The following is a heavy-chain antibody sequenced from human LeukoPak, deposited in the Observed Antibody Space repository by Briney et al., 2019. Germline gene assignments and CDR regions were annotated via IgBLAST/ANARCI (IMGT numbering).Heavy chain of an antibody. V-gene: IGHV1-58*01. Sequence: ASVKVSCKASGFTFTSSAVQWVRQARGQRLEWIGWTVVGSGNTNYAQKFQGRVTITRDTSASTAYMELSSLRSEDTAVYYCAVGVGIFGVVSQNWFDPWGQGTLVTVSS. CDR1: GFTFTSSA. CDR2: TVVGSGNT. CDR3: AVGVGIFGVVSQNWFDP. D-gene: IGHD3-3*01. J-gene: IGHJ5*02.